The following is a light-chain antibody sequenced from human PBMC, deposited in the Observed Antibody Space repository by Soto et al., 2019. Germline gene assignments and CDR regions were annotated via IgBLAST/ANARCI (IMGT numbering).Light chain of an antibody. CDR3: QQYANSPPT. J-gene: IGKJ1*01. Sequence: EIVLPQSPGTLSLSPGERATLSCRANQSVSSRYLAWYQQKPGQAPRLLIYGASSRATGIPDRFSGSGSGTDFTLTISRLEPEDFAVYYCQQYANSPPTFGQGTKVDIK. CDR2: GAS. CDR1: QSVSSRY. V-gene: IGKV3-20*01.